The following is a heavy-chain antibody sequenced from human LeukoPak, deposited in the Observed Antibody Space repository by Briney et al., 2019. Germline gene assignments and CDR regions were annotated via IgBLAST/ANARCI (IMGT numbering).Heavy chain of an antibody. Sequence: GGSLRLSCVTSGFAFSYSEMTWVRQAPGKGLEWVSYISTTGSAIYYADSLKGRFTISRENAKNSVYLQMNSLRAEDTGIYYCARVRMSIMDVWGQGTRVTVSS. V-gene: IGHV3-48*03. CDR2: ISTTGSAI. CDR1: GFAFSYSE. CDR3: ARVRMSIMDV. J-gene: IGHJ6*02. D-gene: IGHD6-6*01.